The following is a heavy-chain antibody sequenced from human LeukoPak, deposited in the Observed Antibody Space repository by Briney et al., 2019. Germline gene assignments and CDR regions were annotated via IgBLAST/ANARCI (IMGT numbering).Heavy chain of an antibody. CDR1: GFTFSNYW. CDR2: INTDGNST. V-gene: IGHV3-74*01. D-gene: IGHD6-13*01. CDR3: ARDPLTYIAAAGPGAFDI. Sequence: GGSLRLSCAASGFTFSNYWMNWVRQAPGKGLVWVSRINTDGNSTNYADSVKGRFTISRDNAKNSLYLQMNSLRAEDTAVYYCARDPLTYIAAAGPGAFDIWGQGTMVTVSS. J-gene: IGHJ3*02.